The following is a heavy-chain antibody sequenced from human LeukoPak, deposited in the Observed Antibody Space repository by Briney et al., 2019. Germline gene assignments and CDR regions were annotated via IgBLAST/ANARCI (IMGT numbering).Heavy chain of an antibody. CDR3: ARHGCGSCYSDLYYYYYYMDV. Sequence: SETLSLTCAVYGGSFSRYYWSWISQPPGKGLEWIGEINHSGSTNYNPSRKSRVTISVDTSKNQFSLKLSSVTAADTAVYYCARHGCGSCYSDLYYYYYYMDVWGKGTTVTISS. V-gene: IGHV4-34*01. CDR2: INHSGST. CDR1: GGSFSRYY. J-gene: IGHJ6*03. D-gene: IGHD2-15*01.